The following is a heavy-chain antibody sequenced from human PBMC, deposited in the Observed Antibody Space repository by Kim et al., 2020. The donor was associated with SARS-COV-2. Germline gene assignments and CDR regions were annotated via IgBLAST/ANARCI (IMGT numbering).Heavy chain of an antibody. V-gene: IGHV4-34*01. J-gene: IGHJ6*02. CDR3: ASSAAGGNYYYGMDV. Sequence: SETLSLTCAVYGGSFSGYYWSWIRQPPGKGLEWIGEINHSGSTNYNPTLNIRVTISVDTAKNQFSLKLNSVTVADTAVYYCASSAAGGNYYYGMDVWGQGTTVTVSS. CDR2: INHSGST. CDR1: GGSFSGYY. D-gene: IGHD1-26*01.